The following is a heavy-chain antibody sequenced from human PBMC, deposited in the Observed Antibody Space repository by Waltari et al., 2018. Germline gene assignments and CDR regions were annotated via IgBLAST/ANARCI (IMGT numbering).Heavy chain of an antibody. CDR2: ISAYNGNT. D-gene: IGHD5-12*01. CDR1: GYTFTSYG. V-gene: IGHV1-18*01. Sequence: VQLVQSGAEVKKPGASVTVSCKASGYTFTSYGIRWVRQAPGQGLEWMGWISAYNGNTNYAQKLQGRVTMTTDTSTSTAYMELRSLRSDDTAVYYCARGGMSVATMDIIQYYFDYWGQGTLVTVSS. CDR3: ARGGMSVATMDIIQYYFDY. J-gene: IGHJ4*02.